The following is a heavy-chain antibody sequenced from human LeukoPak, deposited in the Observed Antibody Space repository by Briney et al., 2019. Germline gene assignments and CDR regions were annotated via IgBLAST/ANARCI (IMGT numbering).Heavy chain of an antibody. CDR3: ARKYSSWGYFDY. CDR2: INPNSGGT. D-gene: IGHD6-6*01. J-gene: IGHJ4*02. V-gene: IGHV1-2*02. Sequence: ASVKVSCKASGYTFTGYYMHWVRQAPGQGLEWMGWINPNSGGTNYARKFQGRVTMTRDTSISTAYMELSRLRSDDTAVYYCARKYSSWGYFDYWGQGTLVTVSS. CDR1: GYTFTGYY.